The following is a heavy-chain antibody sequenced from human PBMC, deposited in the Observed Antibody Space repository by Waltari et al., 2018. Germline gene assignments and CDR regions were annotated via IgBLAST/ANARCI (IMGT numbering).Heavy chain of an antibody. V-gene: IGHV4-34*01. CDR1: GVSFSCYY. CDR3: TRQPAGGKQWLLLKHAFDL. CDR2: INQSGSS. D-gene: IGHD6-19*01. J-gene: IGHJ3*01. Sequence: QVQLQQWGAGLLTPSENLSLPCAVSGVSFSCYYQTWLRQPPGKGLEWIGEINQSGSSNSNPSLRSRVDISVDTSKNQFSLNLNSLTAADTALYYCTRQPAGGKQWLLLKHAFDLWGQGTVVTVSS.